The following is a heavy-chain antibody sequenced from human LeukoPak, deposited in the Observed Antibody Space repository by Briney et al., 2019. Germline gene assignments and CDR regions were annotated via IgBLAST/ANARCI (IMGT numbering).Heavy chain of an antibody. CDR2: IYYSGGT. D-gene: IGHD2-8*02. CDR3: ATTYCTGGACSRRYFDN. CDR1: GGSISGSGYY. J-gene: IGHJ4*02. V-gene: IGHV4-31*03. Sequence: SETLSLTCIVSGGSISGSGYYWSWIRHHPGKGLEWIGYIYYSGGTYYNPTLRSRVTISVDTSKNQFSLNLSAVTAADTAVYYCATTYCTGGACSRRYFDNWGQGTLVTVSP.